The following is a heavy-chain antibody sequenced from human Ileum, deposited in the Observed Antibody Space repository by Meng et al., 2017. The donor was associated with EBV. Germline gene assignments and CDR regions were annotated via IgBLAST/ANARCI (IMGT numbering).Heavy chain of an antibody. CDR2: IYYSGTT. Sequence: VQLQESGPRLVKPAETLSLTCTVSGDFVNSGGHYWSWIRQPSGKGLEWIGFIYYSGTTNYNPSLKDRINMSVDTSKNQFFLNLTSVTAADTAVYYCARDLYSHSSAGFDYWGQGTLVTVSS. J-gene: IGHJ4*02. V-gene: IGHV4-61*08. D-gene: IGHD6-6*01. CDR1: GDFVNSGGHY. CDR3: ARDLYSHSSAGFDY.